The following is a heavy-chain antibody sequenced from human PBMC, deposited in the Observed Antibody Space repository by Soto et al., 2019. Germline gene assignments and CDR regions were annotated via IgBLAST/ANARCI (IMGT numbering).Heavy chain of an antibody. CDR1: GFTFSSHA. J-gene: IGHJ4*02. CDR2: ITGSGDST. V-gene: IGHV3-23*01. D-gene: IGHD6-19*01. CDR3: GKDLPFSGWLSGQTFDY. Sequence: EVQLLESGGGLVQPGGSLRLSCAVSGFTFSSHAMSWVRQAPGKGLECVSSITGSGDSTYYADSVKGRFTISRDKSKSTLYLQMNSLRAEDTAVYYCGKDLPFSGWLSGQTFDYWGQGTQVTVSS.